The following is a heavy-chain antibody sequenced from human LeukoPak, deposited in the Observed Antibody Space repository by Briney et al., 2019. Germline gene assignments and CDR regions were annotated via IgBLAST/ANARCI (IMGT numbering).Heavy chain of an antibody. CDR2: ISNNGGYT. J-gene: IGHJ4*02. CDR1: GFTFSSCA. CDR3: AKQLGYCSDGSCYFPY. Sequence: GGSLRLSCAASGFTFSSCAMSWVRQAPGKGLEWVSAISNNGGYTYYADSVQGRFTISRDNSKSTLCLQMNSLRAEDTAVYYCAKQLGYCSDGSCYFPYWGQGTLVTVSS. D-gene: IGHD2-15*01. V-gene: IGHV3-23*01.